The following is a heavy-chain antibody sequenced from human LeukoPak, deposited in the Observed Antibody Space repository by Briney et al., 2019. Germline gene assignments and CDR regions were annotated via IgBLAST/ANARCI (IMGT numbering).Heavy chain of an antibody. D-gene: IGHD1-26*01. V-gene: IGHV4-30-2*01. CDR1: GGSISSGGYH. Sequence: SETLSLTCTVSGGSISSGGYHWSWIRQPPGKGLEWIGYIYHSGSTYYNPSLKSRVTISVDRSKNQFSLKLSSVTAADTAVYYCARELGRGWFDPWGQGTLVTVSS. CDR2: IYHSGST. J-gene: IGHJ5*02. CDR3: ARELGRGWFDP.